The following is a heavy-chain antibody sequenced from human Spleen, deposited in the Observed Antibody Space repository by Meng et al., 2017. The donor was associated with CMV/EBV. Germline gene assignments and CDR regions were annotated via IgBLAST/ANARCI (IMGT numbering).Heavy chain of an antibody. CDR3: ARDLEYCGSTSCFEDCFDP. Sequence: FTDYVISWVRQAPGQGLEWMGWISPYDGDTNYARKLQGRVTLTTDTSTTTAYMELRSLRSDDTAVYYCARDLEYCGSTSCFEDCFDPWGQGTLVTVSS. CDR2: ISPYDGDT. J-gene: IGHJ5*02. CDR1: FTDYV. V-gene: IGHV1-18*01. D-gene: IGHD2-2*01.